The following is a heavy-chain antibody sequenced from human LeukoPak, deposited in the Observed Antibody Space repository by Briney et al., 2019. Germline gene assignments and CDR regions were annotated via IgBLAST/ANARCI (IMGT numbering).Heavy chain of an antibody. V-gene: IGHV1-46*01. Sequence: ASVKVSCKASGYTFTSYYMHWVRQAPGQGLEWMGIINPSGGSTSYAQKFQGRVTMTRDMSTSTVYMELSSLRSEDTAVYYCARESTYDILTKGAFDYWGQGTLVTVSS. D-gene: IGHD3-9*01. CDR3: ARESTYDILTKGAFDY. CDR1: GYTFTSYY. CDR2: INPSGGST. J-gene: IGHJ4*02.